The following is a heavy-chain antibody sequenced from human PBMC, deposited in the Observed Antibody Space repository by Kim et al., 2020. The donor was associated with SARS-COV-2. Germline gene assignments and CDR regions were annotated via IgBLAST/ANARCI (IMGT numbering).Heavy chain of an antibody. Sequence: GGSLRLSCAASGFTFSSYAMGWVRQAPGKGLEWVSAISGSGGSTYYADSVKGRFTISRDNSKNTLYLQMNSLRAEDTAVYYCAKMGYSSGWYPAGDAFDIWGQGTMVTVSS. V-gene: IGHV3-23*01. J-gene: IGHJ3*02. CDR3: AKMGYSSGWYPAGDAFDI. CDR1: GFTFSSYA. D-gene: IGHD6-19*01. CDR2: ISGSGGST.